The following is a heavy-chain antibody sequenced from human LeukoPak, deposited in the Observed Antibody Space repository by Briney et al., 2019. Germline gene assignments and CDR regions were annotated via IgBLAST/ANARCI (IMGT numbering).Heavy chain of an antibody. CDR2: ISSSGSTI. Sequence: GGSLRLSCAASGFTFSSYEMNWVRQAPGKGLEWVSYISSSGSTIYYADSVKGRFTISRDNAKKSLYLQMNSLRAEDTAVYYCARDHLLGLMSAFDIWGQGTMVTVSS. V-gene: IGHV3-48*03. CDR1: GFTFSSYE. D-gene: IGHD3-10*01. CDR3: ARDHLLGLMSAFDI. J-gene: IGHJ3*02.